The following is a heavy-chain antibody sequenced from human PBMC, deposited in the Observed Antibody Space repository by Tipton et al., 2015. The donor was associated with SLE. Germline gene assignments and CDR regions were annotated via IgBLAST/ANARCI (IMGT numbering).Heavy chain of an antibody. Sequence: LSLTCAASGFTFDDYAMHWVRQAPGKGLEWVSGISWNSGSIGYADSVKGRFTISRDNAKNSLYLQMNSLRAEDTALYYCAKALIVVVPAVPDWYFDLWGRGTLVTVSS. CDR3: AKALIVVVPAVPDWYFDL. CDR2: ISWNSGSI. CDR1: GFTFDDYA. D-gene: IGHD2-2*01. J-gene: IGHJ2*01. V-gene: IGHV3-9*01.